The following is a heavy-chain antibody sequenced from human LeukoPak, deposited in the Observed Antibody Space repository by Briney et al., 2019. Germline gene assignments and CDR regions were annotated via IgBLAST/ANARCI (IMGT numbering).Heavy chain of an antibody. Sequence: PGGSLRLSCAASGFTFSNYAMHWVRQAPGKGLEWVAFIRYDGSNKYYADSVKGRFTISRDNSKNTLYLQMNSLRAEDTAVYYCAKDLGSGTKRFQHWGQGTLVTVSS. CDR3: AKDLGSGTKRFQH. CDR1: GFTFSNYA. J-gene: IGHJ1*01. CDR2: IRYDGSNK. V-gene: IGHV3-30*02. D-gene: IGHD3-10*01.